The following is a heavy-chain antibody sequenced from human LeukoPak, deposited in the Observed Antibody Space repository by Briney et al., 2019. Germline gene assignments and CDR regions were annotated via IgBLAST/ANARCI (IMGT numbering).Heavy chain of an antibody. Sequence: SSETLSLTCTVSGGSISSYYWSWIRQPPGKGLEWIGYIYYSGSTNYNPSLKSRVTISVDTSKNQFSLKLSSVTAADTAVYYCARDGQTYYYDSSAHKGYYYYGMDVWGQGTTVTVSS. CDR3: ARDGQTYYYDSSAHKGYYYYGMDV. CDR1: GGSISSYY. CDR2: IYYSGST. J-gene: IGHJ6*02. D-gene: IGHD3-22*01. V-gene: IGHV4-59*01.